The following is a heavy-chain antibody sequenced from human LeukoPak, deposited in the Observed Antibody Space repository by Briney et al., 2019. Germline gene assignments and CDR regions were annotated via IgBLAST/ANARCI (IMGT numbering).Heavy chain of an antibody. CDR2: IYYSGST. D-gene: IGHD5-18*01. Sequence: TSETLSLTCTVSGGSISSYYWSWIRQPPGKGLEWIGYIYYSGSTNYNPSLRSRVTISVDMSKNQFSLKLISVTAADTAVYYCARYNYGRLDYWGQGTLVTVSS. CDR3: ARYNYGRLDY. J-gene: IGHJ4*02. CDR1: GGSISSYY. V-gene: IGHV4-59*01.